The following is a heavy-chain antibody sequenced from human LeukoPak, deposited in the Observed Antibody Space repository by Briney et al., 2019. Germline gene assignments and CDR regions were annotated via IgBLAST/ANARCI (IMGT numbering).Heavy chain of an antibody. D-gene: IGHD3-16*01. CDR2: IIPILGIA. J-gene: IGHJ4*02. CDR3: ARDEEGGDY. CDR1: GYTFTSYG. V-gene: IGHV1-69*04. Sequence: ASVKVSCKASGYTFTSYGISWVRQAPGQGLEWMGRIIPILGIANYAQKFQGRVTITADKSTSTAYMELSSLRSEDTTVYYCARDEEGGDYWGQGTLVTVSS.